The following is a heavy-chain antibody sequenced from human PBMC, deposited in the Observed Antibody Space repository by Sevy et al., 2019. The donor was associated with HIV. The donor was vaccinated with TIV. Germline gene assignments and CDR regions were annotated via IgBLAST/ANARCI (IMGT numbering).Heavy chain of an antibody. CDR2: IKQDGSEK. Sequence: GGSLRLSCAASGFTFSSFWMHWVRQAPGNGLEWVANIKQDGSEKYYVHSVKGRFTISRDNAKNSLYLQMNSLRAEDTAVYYCAREIGGGNSFWGQGTVVTVSS. V-gene: IGHV3-7*01. CDR1: GFTFSSFW. J-gene: IGHJ4*02. D-gene: IGHD1-1*01. CDR3: AREIGGGNSF.